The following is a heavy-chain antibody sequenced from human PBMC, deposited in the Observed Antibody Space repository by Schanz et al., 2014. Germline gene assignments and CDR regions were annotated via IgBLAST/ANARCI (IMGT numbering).Heavy chain of an antibody. D-gene: IGHD5-12*01. CDR1: GFTVNTNY. CDR3: ERDGGRDGYNLAFDI. J-gene: IGHJ3*02. Sequence: EVQLVESGGGLIQPGGSLRLSCAVSGFTVNTNYMSLVRQAPGKGLEWISSMYINSGSTQYADSVKGRFIISRDSSKNALIPQKHNLSTQGTAVYSFERDGGRDGYNLAFDIWGQGTLVTVSS. CDR2: MYINSGST. V-gene: IGHV3-53*01.